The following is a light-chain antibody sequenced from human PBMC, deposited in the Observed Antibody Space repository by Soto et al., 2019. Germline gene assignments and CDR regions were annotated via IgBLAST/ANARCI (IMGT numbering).Light chain of an antibody. V-gene: IGKV3-11*01. CDR2: DAS. J-gene: IGKJ1*01. CDR3: QQSNKWPRT. CDR1: QSVSSY. Sequence: IALTQSPATLSLSPGEGATLSCRASQSVSSYLAWYQHKPDQAPRLLIYDASNRATGIPARFSGSGSGTDFTLTISSLEPEDFAVYYCQQSNKWPRTFGQGTKVDIK.